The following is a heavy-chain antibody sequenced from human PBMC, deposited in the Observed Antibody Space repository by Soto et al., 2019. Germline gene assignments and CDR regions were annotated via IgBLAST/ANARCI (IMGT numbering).Heavy chain of an antibody. CDR3: ARGSYVAYGVSSHIDY. V-gene: IGHV3-74*01. CDR2: ISIDGGIT. CDR1: GFTFSGYW. J-gene: IGHJ4*02. Sequence: GGSLRLSCAASGFTFSGYWMHWVRQAPGKGLVWVSRISIDGGITTYADSVRGRFTISRDNAKNTLYLQMNSLRAEDTAVYYCARGSYVAYGVSSHIDYWGQGTLVTVSS. D-gene: IGHD4-17*01.